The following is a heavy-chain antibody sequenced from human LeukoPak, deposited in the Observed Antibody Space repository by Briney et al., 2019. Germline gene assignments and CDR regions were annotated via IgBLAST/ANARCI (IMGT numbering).Heavy chain of an antibody. Sequence: SETLSLTCTVSGGSISSYYWSWIRQPPGKGLEWIGYIYYSGSTNYNPSLKSRVTISVDTSKNQFSLKLSSVSAADTAVYYCVRTAGYYDSGSFYFDYWGQGTLVTVSS. J-gene: IGHJ4*02. CDR3: VRTAGYYDSGSFYFDY. V-gene: IGHV4-59*01. CDR2: IYYSGST. CDR1: GGSISSYY. D-gene: IGHD3-22*01.